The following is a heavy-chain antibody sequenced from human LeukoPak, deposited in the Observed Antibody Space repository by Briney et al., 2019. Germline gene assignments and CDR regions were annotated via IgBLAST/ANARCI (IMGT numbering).Heavy chain of an antibody. V-gene: IGHV1-18*01. CDR3: ARDRAPRPVYDSSGPLDY. CDR1: GYTFTSYG. J-gene: IGHJ4*02. D-gene: IGHD3-22*01. CDR2: ISAYNGNT. Sequence: ASVKVSCKASGYTFTSYGISWVRQAPGQGLEWMGWISAYNGNTNYAQKLQGRVTMTTDTSTSTAYMELRSLRSDDTAMYYCARDRAPRPVYDSSGPLDYWGQGTLVTVSS.